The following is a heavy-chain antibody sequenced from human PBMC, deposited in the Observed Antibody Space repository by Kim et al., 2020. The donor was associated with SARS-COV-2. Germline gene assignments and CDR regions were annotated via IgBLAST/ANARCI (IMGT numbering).Heavy chain of an antibody. CDR1: GGSISSSNW. J-gene: IGHJ6*02. D-gene: IGHD1-7*01. V-gene: IGHV4-4*02. Sequence: SETLSLTCAVSGGSISSSNWWSWVRQPPGKGLEWIGEIYHSGSTNYNPSLKSRVTISVDKSKNQFSLKLSSVTAADTAVYYCARAGLYNWNYGVDGMDVWGQGTTVTVSS. CDR3: ARAGLYNWNYGVDGMDV. CDR2: IYHSGST.